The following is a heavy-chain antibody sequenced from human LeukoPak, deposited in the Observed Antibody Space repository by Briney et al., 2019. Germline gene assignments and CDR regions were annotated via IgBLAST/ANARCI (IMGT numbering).Heavy chain of an antibody. J-gene: IGHJ3*01. CDR3: AKDIAVLVPGDAFDF. D-gene: IGHD3-10*01. Sequence: GRSLRLSCAASGFTFDDYAMHWVRQAPGKGLEWVSGISWNSGSIGYADSVKGRFTISRDNSKNSLYLQMNSLRADGRALYYCAKDIAVLVPGDAFDFWGQGRKVTVSS. CDR1: GFTFDDYA. V-gene: IGHV3-9*01. CDR2: ISWNSGSI.